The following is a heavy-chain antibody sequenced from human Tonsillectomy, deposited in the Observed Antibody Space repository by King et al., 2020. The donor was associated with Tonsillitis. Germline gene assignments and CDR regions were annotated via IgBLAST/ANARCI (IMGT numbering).Heavy chain of an antibody. CDR1: GFTFSSYE. Sequence: VQLVESGGGLVQPGGSLRLSFAASGFTFSSYEMKWVRQAPGKGLEWVSYISRSGSTIYYADSVKGRFTISRDNAKNSLYLQMNSLRAEDTAVYYCARDLDSSGFYSWGQGTLVTVSS. CDR3: ARDLDSSGFYS. V-gene: IGHV3-48*03. CDR2: ISRSGSTI. D-gene: IGHD6-19*01. J-gene: IGHJ5*01.